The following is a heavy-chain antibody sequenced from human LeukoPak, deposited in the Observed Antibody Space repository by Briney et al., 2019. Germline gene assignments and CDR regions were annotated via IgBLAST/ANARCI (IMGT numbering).Heavy chain of an antibody. CDR1: AFTFTIHW. J-gene: IGHJ4*02. D-gene: IGHD6-13*01. Sequence: PGGSLRLSCAPSAFTFTIHWLRGGPEAPGGGLGRVASIKGDGSEIVTVHSLKGRFSSSRDNARNSLHLQMNSLRAEDTAEYYCARIGYRGSSFDYWGQGTLVTVS. V-gene: IGHV3-7*05. CDR3: ARIGYRGSSFDY. CDR2: IKGDGSEI.